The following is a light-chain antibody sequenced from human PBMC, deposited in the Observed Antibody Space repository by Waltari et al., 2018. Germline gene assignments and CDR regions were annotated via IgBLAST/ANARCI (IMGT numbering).Light chain of an antibody. CDR2: DAS. J-gene: IGKJ4*01. V-gene: IGKV3-11*01. CDR1: QTISTY. CDR3: QQRFTWPPFT. Sequence: PGERATLSCRASQTISTYLAWYQQKPGQAPRLLIYDASKRAPAIPVRFSGSGYGTDFTLTINSLEPEDFAVYYCQQRFTWPPFTFGGVTKIEIK.